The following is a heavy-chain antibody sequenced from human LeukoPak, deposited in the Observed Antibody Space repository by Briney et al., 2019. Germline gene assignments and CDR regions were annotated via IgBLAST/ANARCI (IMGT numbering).Heavy chain of an antibody. D-gene: IGHD6-19*01. V-gene: IGHV3-21*01. Sequence: GGSLRLSCAASGFTFSSYSMNWVRQAPGKGLEWVSSVSSSSSYIYYADSVKGRFTISRDNAKNSLYLQMNSLRAEDTAVNYCARDPLYSSGWYAFDYWGQGTLVTVSS. CDR2: VSSSSSYI. J-gene: IGHJ4*02. CDR1: GFTFSSYS. CDR3: ARDPLYSSGWYAFDY.